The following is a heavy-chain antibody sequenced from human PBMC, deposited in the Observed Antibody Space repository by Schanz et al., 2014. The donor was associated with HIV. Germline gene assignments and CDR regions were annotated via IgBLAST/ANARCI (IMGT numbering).Heavy chain of an antibody. CDR2: INPKNGDT. CDR1: GYTFTSFG. D-gene: IGHD5-12*01. J-gene: IGHJ5*02. Sequence: QVQLVQSGAEVKKPGASVKVSCKASGYTFTSFGVTWVRQAPGQGLEWMGWINPKNGDTRFARKFQGRVTMTRDTSINTVYMELSRLRHDDTAVYFCTRSRYELHWLDLWGQGTLVTVSS. V-gene: IGHV1-2*02. CDR3: TRSRYELHWLDL.